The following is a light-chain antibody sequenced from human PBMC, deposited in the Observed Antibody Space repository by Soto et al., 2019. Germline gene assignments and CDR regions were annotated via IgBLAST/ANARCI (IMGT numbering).Light chain of an antibody. Sequence: DIVMTQSPDSLAVSLGERATINCKSSQIVLYSSNNKNYLTWYQQKPGQPPKLLISWASTRESGVPERFSGSGSGTDFPLTISSLQAEDVAVYYCQQYYDSPLTFGGGTKVEIK. V-gene: IGKV4-1*01. J-gene: IGKJ4*01. CDR3: QQYYDSPLT. CDR1: QIVLYSSNNKNY. CDR2: WAS.